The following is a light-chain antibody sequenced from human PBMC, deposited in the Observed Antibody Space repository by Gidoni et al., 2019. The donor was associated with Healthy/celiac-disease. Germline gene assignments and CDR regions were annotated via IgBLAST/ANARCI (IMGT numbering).Light chain of an antibody. CDR2: SNN. CDR1: SSNIGSNT. V-gene: IGLV1-44*01. J-gene: IGLJ3*02. CDR3: AAWDDSLNGPV. Sequence: QSVLTQPPSASGTPGQRVTIACSGSSSNIGSNTVNWYQQLPGTAPKLLTYSNNQRPSGVPDRFSGSKSGTSASLAISGLQPEDEADYYCAAWDDSLNGPVFGGGTKLTVL.